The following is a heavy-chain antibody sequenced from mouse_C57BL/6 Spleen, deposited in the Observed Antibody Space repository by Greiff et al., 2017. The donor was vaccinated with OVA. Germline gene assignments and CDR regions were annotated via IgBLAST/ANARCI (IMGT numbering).Heavy chain of an antibody. D-gene: IGHD2-5*01. CDR3: AIDSNLDY. V-gene: IGHV14-3*01. CDR1: GFNIKNTY. Sequence: VQLQQSVAELVRPGASVKLSCTSSGFNIKNTYMHWVQQSPEQGLEWIGRIDPANGTTKYAPKFQGNATITADTSSNTAYLQLSSLTSEDTALYYCAIDSNLDYWGQGTTLTVAS. J-gene: IGHJ2*01. CDR2: IDPANGTT.